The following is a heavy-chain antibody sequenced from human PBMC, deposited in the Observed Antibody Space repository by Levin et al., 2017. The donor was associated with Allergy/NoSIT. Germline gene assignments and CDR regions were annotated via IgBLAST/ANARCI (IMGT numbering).Heavy chain of an antibody. J-gene: IGHJ4*02. D-gene: IGHD1-26*01. CDR1: GFTFNNYA. V-gene: IGHV3-23*01. CDR2: ISDSGGVT. CDR3: AKDQYSGSPFYFDY. Sequence: GGSLRLSFAASGFTFNNYAMSWVRQAPGKGLEWVSAISDSGGVTYYADSVRGRFTISRDNSKNTLYLQMNSLRAEDTAIYYCAKDQYSGSPFYFDYWGQGTLVTVSS.